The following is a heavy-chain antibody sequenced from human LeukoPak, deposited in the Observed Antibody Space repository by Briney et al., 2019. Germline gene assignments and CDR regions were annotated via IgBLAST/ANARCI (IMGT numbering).Heavy chain of an antibody. V-gene: IGHV3-23*01. CDR3: AKCRGVLSQFDY. Sequence: GGSLRLSCAASGFTFSSYAMSWVRQAPGKGLEWVSSISAGGADTYYADSVKGRFTISRDSSENTLYLQMNSLRAEDTAVYYCAKCRGVLSQFDYWGQGTLVTVSS. CDR1: GFTFSSYA. D-gene: IGHD5-24*01. J-gene: IGHJ4*02. CDR2: ISAGGADT.